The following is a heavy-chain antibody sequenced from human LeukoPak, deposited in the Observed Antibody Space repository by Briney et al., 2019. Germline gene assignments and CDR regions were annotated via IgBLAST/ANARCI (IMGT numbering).Heavy chain of an antibody. J-gene: IGHJ4*02. D-gene: IGHD3-22*01. V-gene: IGHV4-34*01. Sequence: SETLSLTCAVYGGSFSGYYWSWIRQPPGKGLEWIGEINHSGSTNYNPSLKSRVTITVDTSKNQFSLKLSSVTAADTAVYYCARKLMNYYDSSGYYTYYFDYWGQGTLVTVSS. CDR2: INHSGST. CDR1: GGSFSGYY. CDR3: ARKLMNYYDSSGYYTYYFDY.